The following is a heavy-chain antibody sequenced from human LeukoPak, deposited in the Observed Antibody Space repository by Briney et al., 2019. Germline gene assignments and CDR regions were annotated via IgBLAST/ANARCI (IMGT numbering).Heavy chain of an antibody. D-gene: IGHD6-19*01. CDR2: INQDGSVK. CDR3: ARGSAEQWLVRSRVYYFDY. CDR1: GFTFSSYA. J-gene: IGHJ4*02. V-gene: IGHV3-7*01. Sequence: GGSLRLSCAASGFTFSSYAMSWVRQAPGKGLEWVAHINQDGSVKNYVDSVKGRFTISRDNANNLSYLQMNSLRAEDTAVYYCARGSAEQWLVRSRVYYFDYWGQGTLVTVSS.